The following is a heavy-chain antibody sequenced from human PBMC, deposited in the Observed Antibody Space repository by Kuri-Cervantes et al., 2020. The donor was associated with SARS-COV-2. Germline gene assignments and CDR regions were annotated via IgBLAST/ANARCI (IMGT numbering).Heavy chain of an antibody. CDR2: FDPEDGET. D-gene: IGHD2-21*01. J-gene: IGHJ3*02. CDR1: GYNLTELS. CDR3: ATAYCGGDCYSRADAFDI. V-gene: IGHV1-24*01. Sequence: ASVKVSCKVSGYNLTELSMHWVRQAPGKGLEWMGGFDPEDGETIYAQKFQGRVTMTEDTSTDTAYMELSSLRSEDTAVYYCATAYCGGDCYSRADAFDIWGQGTMVTVSS.